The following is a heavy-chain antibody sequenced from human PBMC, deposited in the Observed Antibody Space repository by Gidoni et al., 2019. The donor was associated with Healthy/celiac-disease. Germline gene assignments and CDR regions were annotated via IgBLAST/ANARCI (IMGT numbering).Heavy chain of an antibody. Sequence: EVQLVEPGGGLVQPGGSLSRSCSPPGFPFSSYAMPWVRQAPGKGLEYVSAISSNGGSTYYADSVKGRFTISRDNSKNTLYLQMSSLRAEDTAVYYCVKGSVLLWFGELLYWGQGTLVTVSS. CDR3: VKGSVLLWFGELLY. V-gene: IGHV3-64D*06. CDR1: GFPFSSYA. D-gene: IGHD3-10*01. J-gene: IGHJ4*02. CDR2: ISSNGGST.